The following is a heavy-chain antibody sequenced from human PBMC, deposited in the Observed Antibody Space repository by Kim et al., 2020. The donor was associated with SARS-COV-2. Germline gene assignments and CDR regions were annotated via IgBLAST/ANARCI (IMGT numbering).Heavy chain of an antibody. Sequence: GGSLRLSCAAPGFSFSTYDMHWVRQATGKGLEWVSAIGIVGDTYYADSVKGRFTISRENDKNSLLLQMNSLRAGDTAVYYCARDGYPFDCWGQGTLVTVSS. J-gene: IGHJ4*02. CDR1: GFSFSTYD. V-gene: IGHV3-13*01. D-gene: IGHD5-18*01. CDR2: IGIVGDT. CDR3: ARDGYPFDC.